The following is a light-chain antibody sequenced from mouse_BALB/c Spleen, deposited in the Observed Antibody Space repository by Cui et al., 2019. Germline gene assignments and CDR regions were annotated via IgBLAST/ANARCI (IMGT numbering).Light chain of an antibody. J-gene: IGKJ4*01. Sequence: DAIITTPPTLTATLGQPVSITCNSSKRLLDSDRKTYLNWLLQRQGQSPKRLIYLVSKLDSGVPDRFTGSGSGTDFTLKISRVAAEDLGVYYCWQGTHFPFTFGSGTKFEIK. CDR3: WQGTHFPFT. CDR2: LVS. V-gene: IGKV1-135*01. CDR1: KRLLDSDRKTY.